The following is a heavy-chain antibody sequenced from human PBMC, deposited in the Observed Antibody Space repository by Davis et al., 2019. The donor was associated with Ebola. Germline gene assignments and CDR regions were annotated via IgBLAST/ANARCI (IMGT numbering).Heavy chain of an antibody. V-gene: IGHV3-48*02. Sequence: GESLKISCAASGFAFSTYSMNWVRQAPGKGLEWVTYINSRSATIYYADSVKCRFTISRDNAKNSLYLQMSSLRDEDTAVYYCARDREFGVVISSVVGMDVWGQGTTVTVSS. CDR1: GFAFSTYS. D-gene: IGHD3-3*01. CDR3: ARDREFGVVISSVVGMDV. J-gene: IGHJ6*02. CDR2: INSRSATI.